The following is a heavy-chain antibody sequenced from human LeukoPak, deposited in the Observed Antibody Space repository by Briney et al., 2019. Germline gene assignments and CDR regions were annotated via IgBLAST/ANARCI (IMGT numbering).Heavy chain of an antibody. CDR1: RFSFSKYA. Sequence: GSLRLSCAGSRFSFSKYAMSWVRQAPGKGLEWVSVINDSGTSKHYADSVKGRFTISRDNSKNTMYLQMSSLRADDTAIYYCASLPDVWGQGTTVTVSS. V-gene: IGHV3-23*01. CDR2: INDSGTSK. J-gene: IGHJ6*02. CDR3: ASLPDV.